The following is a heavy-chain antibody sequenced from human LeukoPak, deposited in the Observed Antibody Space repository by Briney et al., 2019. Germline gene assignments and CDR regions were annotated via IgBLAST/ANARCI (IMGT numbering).Heavy chain of an antibody. CDR2: IKRDGSVK. J-gene: IGHJ4*02. D-gene: IGHD6-19*01. CDR3: ARGRIAVAT. Sequence: PGGSLRLSCAASGFTFTTYWMAWVRQAPGKGLEWVANIKRDGSVKYYVDSVKDRFTISRDNAKNSLYLQMNSLRAEDTAVYYCARGRIAVATWGQGTLVTVSS. CDR1: GFTFTTYW. V-gene: IGHV3-7*01.